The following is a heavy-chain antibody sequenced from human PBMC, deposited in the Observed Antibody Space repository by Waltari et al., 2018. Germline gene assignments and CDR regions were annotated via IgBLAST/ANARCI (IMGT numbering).Heavy chain of an antibody. Sequence: QVQLQESGPGLVKPSQTLSLTCPVSGGSISSGGYYWSWIRQHPGQGREWIGYIYYSGSTYYNPSLKSLVTISVDTSKNQFSLKLSSVTAADTAVYYCARAGGGYYDFWSGPRGWFDPWGQGTLVTVSS. V-gene: IGHV4-31*01. CDR3: ARAGGGYYDFWSGPRGWFDP. J-gene: IGHJ5*02. D-gene: IGHD3-3*01. CDR2: IYYSGST. CDR1: GGSISSGGYY.